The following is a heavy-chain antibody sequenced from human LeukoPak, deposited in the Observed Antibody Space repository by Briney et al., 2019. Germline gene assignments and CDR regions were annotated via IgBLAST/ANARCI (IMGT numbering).Heavy chain of an antibody. Sequence: PGRSLRLSCAASGFTFSSYGMHWVRQAPGKGLEWVAVISYDGSNKYYADSVKGRFTISRDNSKNTLYLQINSLRAEDTAVYYCAKDAVVADSYYFDYWGQGTLVTVSS. CDR3: AKDAVVADSYYFDY. CDR2: ISYDGSNK. CDR1: GFTFSSYG. D-gene: IGHD2-15*01. J-gene: IGHJ4*02. V-gene: IGHV3-30*18.